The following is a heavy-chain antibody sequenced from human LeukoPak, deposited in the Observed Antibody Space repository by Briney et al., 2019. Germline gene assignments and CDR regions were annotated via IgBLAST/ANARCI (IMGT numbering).Heavy chain of an antibody. V-gene: IGHV3-33*03. CDR2: IWDDGSEK. CDR3: AKVRSSGFRDAYDV. J-gene: IGHJ3*01. Sequence: GGSLRLSCAASAASAFTFSNYGMHWVRQAPGKGLEWVAVIWDDGSEKYYADSVKGRFTISRDNSKRTLFLQMNSLRVEDTAVYYCAKVRSSGFRDAYDVWGQGTTVTVSS. CDR1: AFTFSNYG. D-gene: IGHD6-19*01.